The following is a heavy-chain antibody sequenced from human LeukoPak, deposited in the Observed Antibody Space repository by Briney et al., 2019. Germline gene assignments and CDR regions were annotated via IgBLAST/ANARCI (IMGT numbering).Heavy chain of an antibody. Sequence: SETLSLTCAVSGGSISSGGHSWSWVRQPPGKGPERIGCIYDSGSTFYNPSLESRVTITVDTSKNQFSLNLSSVTAADTAVYYCARSHHYFDSRAPPYYFDYWGQGTLVTVSS. D-gene: IGHD3-22*01. CDR3: ARSHHYFDSRAPPYYFDY. CDR2: IYDSGST. CDR1: GGSISSGGHS. J-gene: IGHJ4*02. V-gene: IGHV4-30-4*07.